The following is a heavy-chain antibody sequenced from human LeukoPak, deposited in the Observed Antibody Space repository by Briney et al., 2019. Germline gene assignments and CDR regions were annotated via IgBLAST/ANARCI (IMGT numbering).Heavy chain of an antibody. V-gene: IGHV3-21*01. CDR3: ARDGDPYCSGGSCAFLNY. Sequence: RGSLRLSCAVSGFTFSSYTMNWVRQAPGKGLEWVSSISGSSSYIYYADSVKGRFTISRHNAKNSLYLQMNSLSAEDTGVYYCARDGDPYCSGGSCAFLNYWGQGTLITVSS. J-gene: IGHJ4*02. CDR2: ISGSSSYI. CDR1: GFTFSSYT. D-gene: IGHD2-15*01.